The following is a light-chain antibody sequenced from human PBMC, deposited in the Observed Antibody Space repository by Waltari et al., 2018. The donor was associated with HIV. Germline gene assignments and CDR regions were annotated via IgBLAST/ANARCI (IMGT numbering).Light chain of an antibody. CDR3: SSYATNTWV. V-gene: IGLV2-18*02. Sequence: QSALTQPPSVSGSHGQSVTISCTGASTDSRFYNRLSWYQQSPGSAPQLLIYEVTNRPSGVPDRFSGSKSGNTASLTISGLQAEDEGDYYCSSYATNTWVFGGGTKLTVL. CDR2: EVT. J-gene: IGLJ3*02. CDR1: STDSRFYNR.